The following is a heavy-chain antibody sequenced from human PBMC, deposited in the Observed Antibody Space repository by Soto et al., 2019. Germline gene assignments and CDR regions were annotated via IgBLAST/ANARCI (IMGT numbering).Heavy chain of an antibody. J-gene: IGHJ4*02. CDR1: GFTFSTHA. Sequence: PGGSLRLSCAAAGFTFSTHAMHWVRQAPGKGLEGVAFIWSDGSNKYNADSVKGRATISRDNSKRTVDLQMNSLRAEDTAVYYCARDPTGSGCAFDSWGQGTLVTVSS. D-gene: IGHD6-19*01. CDR2: IWSDGSNK. V-gene: IGHV3-33*01. CDR3: ARDPTGSGCAFDS.